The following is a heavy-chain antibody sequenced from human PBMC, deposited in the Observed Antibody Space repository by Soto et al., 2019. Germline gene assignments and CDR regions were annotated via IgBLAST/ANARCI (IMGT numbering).Heavy chain of an antibody. D-gene: IGHD3-10*01. CDR1: GGTFSSYS. V-gene: IGHV1-69*02. CDR3: ARGQLGELNWFDP. CDR2: IIPILGIA. Sequence: QVQLVQSGAEVKKPGSSVKVSCKASGGTFSSYSISWVRQAPGQGLEWMGRIIPILGIANYAQKFQGRVTSYADKSTSTAYMGLSSLRFEDTAVYYWARGQLGELNWFDPWGQGTLVTVSS. J-gene: IGHJ5*02.